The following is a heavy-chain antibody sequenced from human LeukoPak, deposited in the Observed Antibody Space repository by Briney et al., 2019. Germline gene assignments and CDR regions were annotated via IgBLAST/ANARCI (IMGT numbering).Heavy chain of an antibody. CDR3: AREGYCSGGSCHSGIIDF. CDR2: ISPYNGNT. Sequence: GASVKASCKASGYTFITYGITWVRQAPGQGLEWMGWISPYNGNTNYAQKLQGRLTMTTDTSTSTAYMELRSLRPDDTAVYYCAREGYCSGGSCHSGIIDFWGQGTLVTVSS. J-gene: IGHJ4*02. D-gene: IGHD2-15*01. CDR1: GYTFITYG. V-gene: IGHV1-18*01.